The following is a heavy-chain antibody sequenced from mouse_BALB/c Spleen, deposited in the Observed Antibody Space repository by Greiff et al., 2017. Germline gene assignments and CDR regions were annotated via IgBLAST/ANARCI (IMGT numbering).Heavy chain of an antibody. V-gene: IGHV5-17*02. Sequence: EVKLVESGGGLVQPGGSRKLSCAASGFTFSSFGMHWVRQAPEKGLEWVAYISSGSSTIYYADTVKGRFTISRDNPKNTLFLQMTSLRSEDTAMYYCARYVNYVGYAMDDWGEGTTLTVSS. J-gene: IGHJ4*01. D-gene: IGHD2-1*01. CDR3: ARYVNYVGYAMDD. CDR1: GFTFSSFG. CDR2: ISSGSSTI.